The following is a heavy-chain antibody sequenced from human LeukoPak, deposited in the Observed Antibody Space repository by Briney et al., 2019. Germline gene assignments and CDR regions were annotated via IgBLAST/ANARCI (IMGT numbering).Heavy chain of an antibody. CDR2: IRYDGSSK. J-gene: IGHJ4*02. CDR3: AKDRVDTAMTRYFDY. V-gene: IGHV3-30*02. CDR1: GFTFSSYY. D-gene: IGHD5-18*01. Sequence: AGTLSLSCAASGFTFSSYYLHCFLRAPGKERVWGVLIRYDGSSKYYTDSVKGRFTISRDNSKNTLYLQMNSLRAEDTAVYYCAKDRVDTAMTRYFDYWGEGTLVTVSS.